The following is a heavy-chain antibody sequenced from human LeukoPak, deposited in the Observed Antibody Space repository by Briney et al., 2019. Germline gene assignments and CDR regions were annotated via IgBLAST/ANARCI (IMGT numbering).Heavy chain of an antibody. J-gene: IGHJ6*03. CDR2: INHSGST. CDR3: ARGRLTYYYYYMDV. CDR1: GGSFSGYY. V-gene: IGHV4-34*01. Sequence: MTSETLSLTCAVYGGSFSGYYWSWIRHPPGKGLEWIGEINHSGSTNYNPSLKSRVTISVDTSKNQFSLKLSSVTAADTAVYYCARGRLTYYYYYMDVGGKGTTVTVSS.